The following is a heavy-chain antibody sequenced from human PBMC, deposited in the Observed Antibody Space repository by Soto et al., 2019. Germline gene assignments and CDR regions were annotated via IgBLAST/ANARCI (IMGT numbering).Heavy chain of an antibody. CDR1: GGSISSYY. J-gene: IGHJ4*02. CDR2: IYYSGST. D-gene: IGHD1-7*01. Sequence: SETLSLTCTVSGGSISSYYWSWIRQPPGKGLEWIGYIYYSGSTNYNPSLKSRVTISVDTSENQFSLKLRSVTAADTAVYYCARGSWNYVSDYWGQGTLVTVSS. V-gene: IGHV4-59*01. CDR3: ARGSWNYVSDY.